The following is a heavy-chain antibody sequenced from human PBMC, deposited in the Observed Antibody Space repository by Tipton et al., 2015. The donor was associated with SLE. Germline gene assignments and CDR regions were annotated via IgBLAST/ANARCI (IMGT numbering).Heavy chain of an antibody. D-gene: IGHD6-19*01. CDR2: IKSKTDGGTT. Sequence: GSLRLSCAASGFTFSNAWMSWVRQAPGKGLEWVGRIKSKTDGGTTDYAAPVKGRFTISRDDSKNTLYLQMNSLKTEDTAVYYCTTARGSGWYEGSFDYWGQGTLVTVSS. J-gene: IGHJ4*02. CDR3: TTARGSGWYEGSFDY. CDR1: GFTFSNAW. V-gene: IGHV3-15*01.